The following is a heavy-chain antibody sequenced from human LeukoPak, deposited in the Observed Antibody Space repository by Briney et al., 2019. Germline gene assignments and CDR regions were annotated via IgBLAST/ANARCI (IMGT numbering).Heavy chain of an antibody. V-gene: IGHV3-23*01. CDR1: GFTFKNYA. CDR3: AKDRWYDGESGYFDH. J-gene: IGHJ4*02. Sequence: PGGSLRLSCEASGFTFKNYAMAWVRQAPGKGLEWVSGLSGSGAATFYADSVKGRFTISRDNSNNMLYLRLNSLRAEDTAIYFCAKDRWYDGESGYFDHWGRGTLVTVSS. CDR2: LSGSGAAT. D-gene: IGHD3-10*01.